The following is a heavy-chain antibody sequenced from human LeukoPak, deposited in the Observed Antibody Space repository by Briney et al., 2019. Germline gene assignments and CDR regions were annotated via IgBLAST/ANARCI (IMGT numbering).Heavy chain of an antibody. Sequence: PGGPLRLSCAASGFTFDDFGMTWVRQAAGKGLEWVSGINWNGGGTGYADSVKGLFNISRDNAKKILYLQMNSLRVEDTAVYYCARWELSGRVMERLSWTDHWGQGALVTVSS. D-gene: IGHD3-16*02. CDR3: ARWELSGRVMERLSWTDH. V-gene: IGHV3-20*04. J-gene: IGHJ4*02. CDR2: INWNGGGT. CDR1: GFTFDDFG.